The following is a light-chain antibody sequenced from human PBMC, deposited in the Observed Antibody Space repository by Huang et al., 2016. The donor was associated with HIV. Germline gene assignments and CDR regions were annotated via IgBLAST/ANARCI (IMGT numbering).Light chain of an antibody. V-gene: IGKV3-20*01. CDR1: QSVSSNY. CDR2: GAS. Sequence: EIVLTQSPGTLSLSPGARATLSCRASQSVSSNYLAWYQQKPGQAPRLLIYGASTRATGIPARFSGSGSGTDFTLTISRLEPEDFAVYYCQQYDSSSWTFGQGTKVEIK. CDR3: QQYDSSSWT. J-gene: IGKJ1*01.